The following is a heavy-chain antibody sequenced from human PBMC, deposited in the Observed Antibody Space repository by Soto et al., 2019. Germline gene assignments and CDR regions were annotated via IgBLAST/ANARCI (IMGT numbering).Heavy chain of an antibody. V-gene: IGHV1-8*01. J-gene: IGHJ6*03. D-gene: IGHD3-10*01. Sequence: ASVKVSCKASGYTFTSYDINWVRQATGQGLEWMGWMNPNSGNTGYAQKFQGRVAMTRNTSISTAYMELSSLRSEDTAVYYCARGVLPSTQYYYYYYMDVWGKGTTVPVSS. CDR2: MNPNSGNT. CDR3: ARGVLPSTQYYYYYYMDV. CDR1: GYTFTSYD.